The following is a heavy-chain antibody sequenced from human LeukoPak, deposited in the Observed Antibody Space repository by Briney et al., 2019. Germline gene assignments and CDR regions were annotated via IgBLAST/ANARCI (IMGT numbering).Heavy chain of an antibody. D-gene: IGHD6-13*01. J-gene: IGHJ4*02. V-gene: IGHV3-66*01. Sequence: GGSLRLSCAASGFTVSSNYMSWVRQAPGEGLEWVSVIYSGGSTYYADSVKGRFTISRDNSKNTLYLQMNSLRAEDTAVYYCARDPKYSSMGFWGQGTPVTVSS. CDR2: IYSGGST. CDR3: ARDPKYSSMGF. CDR1: GFTVSSNY.